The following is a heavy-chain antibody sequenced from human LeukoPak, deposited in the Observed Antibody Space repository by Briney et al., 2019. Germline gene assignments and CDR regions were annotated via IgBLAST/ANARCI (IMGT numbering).Heavy chain of an antibody. V-gene: IGHV3-7*03. CDR2: IKQDGSEK. J-gene: IGHJ4*02. Sequence: GGSLRLSCAASGFTFSSYWMSWVRQAPGKGLEWVANIKQDGSEKYYVDSVKGRLTISRDNAKNSLYLQMNSLRVGDTAVYYCARGDILTGYAYWGQGTLVTVSS. CDR3: ARGDILTGYAY. CDR1: GFTFSSYW. D-gene: IGHD3-9*01.